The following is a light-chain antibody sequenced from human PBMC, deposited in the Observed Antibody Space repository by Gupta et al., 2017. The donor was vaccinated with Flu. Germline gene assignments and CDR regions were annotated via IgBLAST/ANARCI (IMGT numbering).Light chain of an antibody. Sequence: QSALTQPASVSGSPGQSITISCTGTSNDVGGYNYVSWYQLRPGKAPKLMIFEVSNRPAGVSNSFSGSKSGNTASLTISGRQAEDEADYYGSAYVGSSARVFGGGTKVTVL. CDR2: EVS. CDR3: SAYVGSSARV. CDR1: SNDVGGYNY. V-gene: IGLV2-14*01. J-gene: IGLJ2*01.